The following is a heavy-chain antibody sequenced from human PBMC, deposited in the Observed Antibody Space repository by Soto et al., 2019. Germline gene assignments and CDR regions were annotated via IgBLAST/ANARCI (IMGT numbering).Heavy chain of an antibody. J-gene: IGHJ5*02. CDR1: GFTFSSYA. CDR2: ISGSGGST. CDR3: ARSYGSGSYYILNWFDP. D-gene: IGHD3-10*01. Sequence: GGSLRLSCAASGFTFSSYAMHWVRQAPGKGLEWVAVISGSGGSTYYADSVKGRFTISRDNSKNTLYLQMNSLRAEDTAVYYCARSYGSGSYYILNWFDPWGQGTLVTVSS. V-gene: IGHV3-33*08.